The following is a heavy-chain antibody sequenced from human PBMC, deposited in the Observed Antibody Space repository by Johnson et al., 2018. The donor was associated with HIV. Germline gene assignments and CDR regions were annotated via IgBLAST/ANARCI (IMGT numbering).Heavy chain of an antibody. V-gene: IGHV3-30*02. D-gene: IGHD5-12*01. J-gene: IGHJ3*02. CDR3: AKEGRYVEGAFDI. CDR1: GFTFSSYG. Sequence: QVQLVESGGGVVQPGGSLRLSCAASGFTFSSYGMHWVRQAPGKGLEWVAFIRYDGRNKYYADSVKGRFTISRDNSKNTLFLQMNSLRAEDTSVYYCAKEGRYVEGAFDIWGQGTMVTVSS. CDR2: IRYDGRNK.